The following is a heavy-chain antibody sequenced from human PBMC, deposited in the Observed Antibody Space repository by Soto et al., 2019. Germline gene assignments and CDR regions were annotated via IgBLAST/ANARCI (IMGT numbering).Heavy chain of an antibody. CDR3: ARVGRNEYLWTFDY. Sequence: QVQLQESGPGLVKPSQTLSLTCTVSGGSISKGGYYWSWIRQHPGKGLEWIGYIYHSGGTYYTPSLQSRVTMSVDTSENQFSLRLRSVTAADTAVYYCARVGRNEYLWTFDYWGQGTLVTVSS. D-gene: IGHD2-8*01. J-gene: IGHJ4*02. V-gene: IGHV4-31*03. CDR2: IYHSGGT. CDR1: GGSISKGGYY.